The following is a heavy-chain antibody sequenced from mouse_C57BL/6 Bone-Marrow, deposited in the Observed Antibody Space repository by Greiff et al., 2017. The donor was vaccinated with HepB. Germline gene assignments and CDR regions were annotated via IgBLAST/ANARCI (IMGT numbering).Heavy chain of an antibody. Sequence: VQLKESGPGLVKPSQSLSLTCSVTGYSITSGYHWNWIRQFPGNKLEWMGYISYDGSNNYNPSLKNRISITRDTSKNQFFLKLNSVTTEDTATYYSARDGSTVVAHYAMDYWGQGTSVTVSS. CDR3: ARDGSTVVAHYAMDY. CDR2: ISYDGSN. J-gene: IGHJ4*01. CDR1: GYSITSGYH. D-gene: IGHD1-1*01. V-gene: IGHV3-6*01.